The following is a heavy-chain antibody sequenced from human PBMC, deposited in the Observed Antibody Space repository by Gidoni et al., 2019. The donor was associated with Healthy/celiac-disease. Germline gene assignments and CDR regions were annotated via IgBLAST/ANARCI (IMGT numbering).Heavy chain of an antibody. Sequence: EVQLVPSVAVAKTPGESLKISGKGSGHSFPSDWIGWVRQMHGKGLEWRGIIYPGDSDTRYSPSFQGQVTISADKSISTAYLQWSSLKASDTAMYYCASGSAHVLGPTWYFDLWGRGTLVTVSS. CDR3: ASGSAHVLGPTWYFDL. D-gene: IGHD6-19*01. CDR1: GHSFPSDW. V-gene: IGHV5-51*01. CDR2: IYPGDSDT. J-gene: IGHJ2*01.